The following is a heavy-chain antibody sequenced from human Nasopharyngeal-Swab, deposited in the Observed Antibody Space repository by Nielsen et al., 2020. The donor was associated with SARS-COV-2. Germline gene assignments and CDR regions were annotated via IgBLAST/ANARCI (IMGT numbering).Heavy chain of an antibody. Sequence: GGSLRLSCAASGFTFSDYYMSWIRQAPGKGLEWVSFISGSGTSIYYADSVKGRFTISRDNAKNSLFLQMNSLRAEDTAVYYCGRGYSNIDYWGQGTLVTVPS. CDR2: ISGSGTSI. V-gene: IGHV3-11*01. CDR3: GRGYSNIDY. D-gene: IGHD4-11*01. J-gene: IGHJ4*02. CDR1: GFTFSDYY.